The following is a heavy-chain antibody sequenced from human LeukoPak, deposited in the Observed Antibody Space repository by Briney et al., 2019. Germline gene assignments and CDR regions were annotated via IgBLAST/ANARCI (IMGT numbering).Heavy chain of an antibody. CDR1: GGSISSSSYY. V-gene: IGHV4-39*07. J-gene: IGHJ5*02. Sequence: SETLSLTCTVSGGSISSSSYYWGWIRQPPGKGLEWIGSIYYSGSTYYNPSLKSRVTISVDTSKNQFSLKLSSVTAADTAVYYCARDPPSSSSHWFDPWGQGTLVTVSS. CDR3: ARDPPSSSSHWFDP. CDR2: IYYSGST. D-gene: IGHD6-6*01.